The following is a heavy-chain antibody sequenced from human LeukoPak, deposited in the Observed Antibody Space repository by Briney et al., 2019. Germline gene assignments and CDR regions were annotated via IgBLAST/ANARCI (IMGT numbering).Heavy chain of an antibody. Sequence: GGSLRLSCAASGFTFSSYSMNWVRQAPGKGLEWVSYISSSSSTIYYADSVKGRFTISRDNAKNSLYLQMNSLRAEDTAVHYCARDSSRRWLHEEFDYWGQGTLVTVSS. J-gene: IGHJ4*02. D-gene: IGHD5-24*01. CDR2: ISSSSSTI. V-gene: IGHV3-48*04. CDR1: GFTFSSYS. CDR3: ARDSSRRWLHEEFDY.